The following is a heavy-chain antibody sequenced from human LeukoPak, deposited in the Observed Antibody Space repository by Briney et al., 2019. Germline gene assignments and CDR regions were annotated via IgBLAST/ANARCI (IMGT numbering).Heavy chain of an antibody. J-gene: IGHJ4*02. CDR2: TSGDGGST. CDR3: AKDYRYIIDY. V-gene: IGHV3-43*02. D-gene: IGHD5-18*01. Sequence: GGSLRLSCAASGFTFDDYAMHWVRQDPGKGLECVSLTSGDGGSTYYADSVKGRFTISRDNSKNSLYLQMNSLRTEDTALYYCAKDYRYIIDYWSQGTLVTVSS. CDR1: GFTFDDYA.